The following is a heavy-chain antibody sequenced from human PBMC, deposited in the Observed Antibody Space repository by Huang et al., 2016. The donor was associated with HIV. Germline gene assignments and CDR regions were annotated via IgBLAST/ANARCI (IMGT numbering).Heavy chain of an antibody. J-gene: IGHJ3*02. D-gene: IGHD6-13*01. Sequence: VQLVQSGAEVKRPGTSVKISCKASGGSFNSLAFNWVRQAPGQGLQDIVGICPLFSVTNYAEKFRGRLTISADKSTSTVFMELRGLTSEDTAVFFCAREGQTWYGKPIAAFEIWGQGTTVIVSP. V-gene: IGHV1-69*10. CDR3: AREGQTWYGKPIAAFEI. CDR1: GGSFNSLA. CDR2: ICPLFSVT.